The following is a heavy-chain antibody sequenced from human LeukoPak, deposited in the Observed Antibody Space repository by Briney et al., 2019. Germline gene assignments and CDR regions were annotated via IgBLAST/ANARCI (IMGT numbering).Heavy chain of an antibody. CDR3: AKDIGGGYSYGYLDY. D-gene: IGHD5-18*01. J-gene: IGHJ4*02. Sequence: GSLRLSCVVSGFTFTTYWMSWVRQAPGKGLEWVANIKQDGSEKYYVDSVKGRFTISRDNAKNSLYLQMNSLRTEDTALYYCAKDIGGGYSYGYLDYWGQGTLVTVSS. CDR1: GFTFTTYW. CDR2: IKQDGSEK. V-gene: IGHV3-7*03.